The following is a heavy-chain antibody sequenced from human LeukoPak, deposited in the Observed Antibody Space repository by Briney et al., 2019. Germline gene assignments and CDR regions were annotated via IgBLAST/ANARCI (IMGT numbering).Heavy chain of an antibody. V-gene: IGHV3-23*01. CDR1: GFTFSMYA. J-gene: IGHJ5*02. CDR2: IGGSGGST. CDR3: AREEMGGTTRSGALT. Sequence: PGGSLRLSCAASGFTFSMYAMGWVRQAPGKGLEWVSTIGGSGGSTYYADSVKGRFTISRDNAENSLYLQMNSLRAEDTAVYYCAREEMGGTTRSGALTWGQGTLVTVSS. D-gene: IGHD1-14*01.